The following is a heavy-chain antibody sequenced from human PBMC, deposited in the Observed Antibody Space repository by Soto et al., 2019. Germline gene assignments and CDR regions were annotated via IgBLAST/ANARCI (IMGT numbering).Heavy chain of an antibody. Sequence: QITLKESGPTLVKHTQTLTLTCTLSGFSFRSSGVGVGWIRQPPGKALEWLALIYWDDDKRYSPSLKSRLTITKDTSKYQVVLTMTNMQPVDTASYYSAHLQPMSPFRGVISPEPFDYWGQGTLVTVSS. V-gene: IGHV2-5*02. CDR2: IYWDDDK. J-gene: IGHJ4*02. D-gene: IGHD3-10*01. CDR3: AHLQPMSPFRGVISPEPFDY. CDR1: GFSFRSSGVG.